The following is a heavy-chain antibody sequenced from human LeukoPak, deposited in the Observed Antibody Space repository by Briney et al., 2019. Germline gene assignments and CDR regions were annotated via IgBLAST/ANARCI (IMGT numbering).Heavy chain of an antibody. CDR3: ARDRVAAAGTPYYYYGMDV. J-gene: IGHJ6*02. CDR2: TYYRSKWYN. Sequence: SQTLSLTCAISGDSVSGSSVAWNWIRQSPSRGLEWLGRTYYRSKWYNDYAVSVKSRITINPDTSKNQFSLQLNSVTPEDTAVYYCARDRVAAAGTPYYYYGMDVWGQGTTVTVSS. CDR1: GDSVSGSSVA. D-gene: IGHD6-13*01. V-gene: IGHV6-1*01.